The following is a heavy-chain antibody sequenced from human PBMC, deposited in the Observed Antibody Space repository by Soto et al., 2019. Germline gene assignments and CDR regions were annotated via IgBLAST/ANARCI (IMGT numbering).Heavy chain of an antibody. CDR1: GFTFSSYA. Sequence: GGSLRLSCAASGFTFSSYAMSWVRQAPGKGLEWVSAISGSGGSTYYADSVKGRFTISRDNSKNTLYLQMNSLRAEDTAVYYCAKSRDIVVVVAAKAAEYFQQWGQGTLVTVSS. CDR2: ISGSGGST. J-gene: IGHJ1*01. D-gene: IGHD2-15*01. V-gene: IGHV3-23*01. CDR3: AKSRDIVVVVAAKAAEYFQQ.